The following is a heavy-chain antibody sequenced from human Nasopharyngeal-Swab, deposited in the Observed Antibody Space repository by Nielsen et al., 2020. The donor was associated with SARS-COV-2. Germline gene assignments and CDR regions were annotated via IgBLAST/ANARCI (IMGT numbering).Heavy chain of an antibody. Sequence: GESLKISCAASGFTFSSYAMSWVRQAPGKGLEWVSAISGSGTTYYTDSVKGRFTISRDNSKNTLYLQMNSLRAEDTALYYCAKARRTDTYGYECFDSWGQGTLVTVSS. CDR1: GFTFSSYA. CDR3: AKARRTDTYGYECFDS. V-gene: IGHV3-23*01. D-gene: IGHD5-18*01. J-gene: IGHJ4*02. CDR2: ISGSGTT.